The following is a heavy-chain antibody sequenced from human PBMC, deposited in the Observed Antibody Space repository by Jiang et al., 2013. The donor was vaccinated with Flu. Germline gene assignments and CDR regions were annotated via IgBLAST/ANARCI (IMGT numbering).Heavy chain of an antibody. CDR3: ARHRAAGGSYYYGADV. CDR2: IDPSDSYT. D-gene: IGHD2-15*01. V-gene: IGHV5-10-1*01. CDR1: GYSFTSYW. J-gene: IGHJ6*02. Sequence: GAEVKKPGESLRISCKGSGYSFTSYWISWVRQMPGKGLEWMGRIDPSDSYTNYSPSFQGHVTISADKSISTAYLQWSSLKASDTAVYYCARHRAAGGSYYYGADVWGRGTTVTVSS.